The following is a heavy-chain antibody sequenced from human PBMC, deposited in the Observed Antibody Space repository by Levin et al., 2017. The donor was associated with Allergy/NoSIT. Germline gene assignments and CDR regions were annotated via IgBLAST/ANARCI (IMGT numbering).Heavy chain of an antibody. CDR3: ARAEVGSEH. Sequence: PSETLSLTCKVSGGSISSGSYYWSWIRQPAAKGLEWIGRIYSSGSANYNLSLKSRVTISVDTSKNQFSLKLSSVTAADTAVYYCARAEVGSEHWGQGTLVTVSS. V-gene: IGHV4-61*02. J-gene: IGHJ4*02. CDR1: GGSISSGSYY. CDR2: IYSSGSA. D-gene: IGHD3-10*01.